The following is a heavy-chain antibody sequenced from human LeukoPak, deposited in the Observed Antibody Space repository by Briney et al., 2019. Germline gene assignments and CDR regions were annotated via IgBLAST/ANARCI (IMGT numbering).Heavy chain of an antibody. CDR1: GGSFSGYY. CDR3: ASSGYCSGGGCYPAYFDY. CDR2: INHSGST. D-gene: IGHD2-15*01. Sequence: SETLSLTCAVYGGSFSGYYWSWIRQPPGKGLEWIGEINHSGSTNYNPSLESRVTISVDTSKNQFSLKLSSVTAADTAVYYCASSGYCSGGGCYPAYFDYWGQGTLVTVSS. V-gene: IGHV4-34*01. J-gene: IGHJ4*02.